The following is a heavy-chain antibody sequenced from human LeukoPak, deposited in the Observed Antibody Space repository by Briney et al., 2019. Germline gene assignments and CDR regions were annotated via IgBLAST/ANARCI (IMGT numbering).Heavy chain of an antibody. CDR1: GFTFSSYG. Sequence: GGSLRLSCAASGFTFSSYGMHWVRQAPGKGLEWVAVISYDGSNKYYADSVKGRFTISRDNPKNTLYLQMNSLRAEDTAVYYCAKLEYCSSTSCQSGRAAFDIWGQGTMVTVSS. V-gene: IGHV3-30*18. D-gene: IGHD2-2*01. CDR3: AKLEYCSSTSCQSGRAAFDI. CDR2: ISYDGSNK. J-gene: IGHJ3*02.